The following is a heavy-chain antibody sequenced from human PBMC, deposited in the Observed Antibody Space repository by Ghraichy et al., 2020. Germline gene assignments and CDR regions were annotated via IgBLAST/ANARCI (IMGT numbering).Heavy chain of an antibody. Sequence: SVKVSCKASGGTFSSYAISWVRQAPGQGLEWMGGIIPIFGTANYAQKFQGRVTITADESTSTAYMELSSLRSEDTAVYYCARTPNDFWSGYSGTSSTDYYYYGIDVWGQGTTVTVSS. J-gene: IGHJ6*02. D-gene: IGHD3-3*01. CDR2: IIPIFGTA. CDR1: GGTFSSYA. V-gene: IGHV1-69*13. CDR3: ARTPNDFWSGYSGTSSTDYYYYGIDV.